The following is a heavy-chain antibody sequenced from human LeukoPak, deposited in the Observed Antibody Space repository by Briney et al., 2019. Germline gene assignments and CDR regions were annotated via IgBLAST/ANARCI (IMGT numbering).Heavy chain of an antibody. Sequence: GASVTVSCKASGYTFTSYGISWVRQAPGQGLEWMGWISAYNGNTNYAQKLQGRVTMTTDTSTSTAYMELRSLRSDDTAVYYCARGEIQLGIGVRFDYWGQGTLVTVSS. CDR1: GYTFTSYG. CDR2: ISAYNGNT. CDR3: ARGEIQLGIGVRFDY. J-gene: IGHJ4*02. D-gene: IGHD7-27*01. V-gene: IGHV1-18*01.